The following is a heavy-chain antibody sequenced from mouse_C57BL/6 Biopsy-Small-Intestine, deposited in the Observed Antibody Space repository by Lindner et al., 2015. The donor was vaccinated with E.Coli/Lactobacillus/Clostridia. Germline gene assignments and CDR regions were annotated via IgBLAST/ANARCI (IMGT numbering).Heavy chain of an antibody. CDR1: GYEFRSSW. V-gene: IGHV1-82*01. CDR2: IYPGDGDT. CDR3: AGASGDPFDY. D-gene: IGHD6-1*01. Sequence: VQLQESGPELVKPGASVKISCKASGYEFRSSWMNWVKQRPGKGLEWIGRIYPGDGDTNYNGKFKGKATLTADKSSNTAHMELRSLTSEDSAVYYCAGASGDPFDYWGQGTTLTVSS. J-gene: IGHJ2*01.